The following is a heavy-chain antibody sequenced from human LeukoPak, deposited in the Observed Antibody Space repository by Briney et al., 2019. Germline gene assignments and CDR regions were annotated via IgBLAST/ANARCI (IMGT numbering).Heavy chain of an antibody. CDR3: ARGVVVVPAAFGGYYFDY. J-gene: IGHJ4*02. CDR2: IIPIFGTA. Sequence: ASVKVSCKASGGTFSSYAISWVRQAPGQGLERKGGIIPIFGTANYAQKFQGRVTITTDESTSTAYMELSSLRSEDTAVYYCARGVVVVPAAFGGYYFDYWGQGTLVTVSS. V-gene: IGHV1-69*05. D-gene: IGHD2-2*01. CDR1: GGTFSSYA.